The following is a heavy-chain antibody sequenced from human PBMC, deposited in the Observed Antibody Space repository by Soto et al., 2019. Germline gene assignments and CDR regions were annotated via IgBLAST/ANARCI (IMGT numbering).Heavy chain of an antibody. D-gene: IGHD2-21*01. Sequence: QVQLVESGGGLVKPGGSLRLSCASSGFTFSDHSMSWIRRSPGKGLEFLSYISPRTTYKNYADSVKGRFTISRDNAKNSLYLQLNSLRAEDTAIYYCSRGGGGGLFDLWGQGTFVTVSS. CDR1: GFTFSDHS. V-gene: IGHV3-11*06. CDR2: ISPRTTYK. CDR3: SRGGGGGLFDL. J-gene: IGHJ4*02.